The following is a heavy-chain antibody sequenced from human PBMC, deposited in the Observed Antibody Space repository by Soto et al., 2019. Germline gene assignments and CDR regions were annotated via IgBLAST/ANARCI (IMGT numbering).Heavy chain of an antibody. D-gene: IGHD6-13*01. V-gene: IGHV4-4*07. Sequence: QVQVQESCPGLVKPSETLSLTCTVSGGSISNYYWNWIRQPAGKGLEWIGRIYTSGSTSYNPSLKSRVTMSVDTSKNQFSLKLSSVTAADTAVYYCARAPAYSTSWLDYWGQGILVTVSS. CDR2: IYTSGST. CDR1: GGSISNYY. CDR3: ARAPAYSTSWLDY. J-gene: IGHJ4*02.